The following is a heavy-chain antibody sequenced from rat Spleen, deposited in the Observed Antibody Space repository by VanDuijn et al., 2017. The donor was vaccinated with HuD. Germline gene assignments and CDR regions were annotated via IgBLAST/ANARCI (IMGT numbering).Heavy chain of an antibody. D-gene: IGHD1-1*01. J-gene: IGHJ1*01. CDR3: AKDGPFSYYTRLHYWYFDF. Sequence: EVQLMESGGGLVQPGRSLKLSCAASGFTFSDYNMAWVRQAPKKGLEWVATISYDGSGTYYPDSVQGRFTISRDNAKSTLYLQMDSLRSEDTATYYWAKDGPFSYYTRLHYWYFDFWGPGTMVTVSS. CDR1: GFTFSDYN. V-gene: IGHV5S10*01. CDR2: ISYDGSGT.